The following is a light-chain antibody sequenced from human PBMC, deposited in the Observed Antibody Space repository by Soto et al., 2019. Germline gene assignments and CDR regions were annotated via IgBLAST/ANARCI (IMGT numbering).Light chain of an antibody. J-gene: IGKJ5*01. V-gene: IGKV3-11*01. Sequence: DNVLRQFPATVSLSPGERATLSCRASQSVGTYLAWYQHKPGQAPRLLIYDASKRAIGIPARFSGSGSGTDFALTISSLEPEDFAVYYCQQRSDWPPITFGQGTRLEIK. CDR2: DAS. CDR1: QSVGTY. CDR3: QQRSDWPPIT.